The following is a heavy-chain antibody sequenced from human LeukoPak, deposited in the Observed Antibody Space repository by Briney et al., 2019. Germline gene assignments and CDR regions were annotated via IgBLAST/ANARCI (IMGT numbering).Heavy chain of an antibody. CDR3: AGYYDSSGYQGDYYYYMDV. CDR1: GGSISSYY. D-gene: IGHD3-22*01. CDR2: IYTSGST. V-gene: IGHV4-4*07. J-gene: IGHJ6*03. Sequence: SETLSLTCTVSGGSISSYYWSWSRQPAGKGLEWIGRIYTSGSTNYNPSLKSRVTMSVDTSKNQFSLKLSSVTAADTAVYYCAGYYDSSGYQGDYYYYMDVWGKGTTDTVSS.